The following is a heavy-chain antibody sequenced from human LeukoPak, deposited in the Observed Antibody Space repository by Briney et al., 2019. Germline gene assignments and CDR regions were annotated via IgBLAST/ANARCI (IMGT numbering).Heavy chain of an antibody. CDR3: AKGSGNIG. CDR2: ISGSGGST. J-gene: IGHJ4*02. CDR1: GFTFSSYS. V-gene: IGHV3-23*01. Sequence: PGGSLRLSCAASGFTFSSYSMGWVRQAPGKGLEWVSAISGSGGSTYYANSVKGWFTISRDNSKNTLYLQMNSLRAEDTAVYYCAKGSGNIGWGQGTLVTVSS. D-gene: IGHD1-26*01.